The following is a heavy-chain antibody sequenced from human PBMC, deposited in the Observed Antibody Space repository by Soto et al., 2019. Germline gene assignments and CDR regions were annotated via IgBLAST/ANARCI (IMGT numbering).Heavy chain of an antibody. J-gene: IGHJ3*01. Sequence: EVQWLECGGGLVQPGGSQRLSCAASGFTFSSYAMSWVRQGPGKGLEWVTLISGSGGVTDYADSVKGRFTVSRDNSKNTMSLELNSLTAGDTAIYYCAKIHSGSSEDAFDVWGQGTVVTVSS. D-gene: IGHD6-19*01. CDR2: ISGSGGVT. CDR3: AKIHSGSSEDAFDV. V-gene: IGHV3-23*01. CDR1: GFTFSSYA.